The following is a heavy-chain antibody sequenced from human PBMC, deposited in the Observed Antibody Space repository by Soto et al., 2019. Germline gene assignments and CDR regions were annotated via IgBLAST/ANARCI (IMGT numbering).Heavy chain of an antibody. D-gene: IGHD5-12*01. J-gene: IGHJ4*02. Sequence: SETLSLTCTVSGGSISSSNYYWGWFRQPPGKGLEWIGSIYHSGSTYYNPSLKSRVTISVDTSKNQFSLKMSSVTAADTAVYYCARHTPAITISDHWGQGTLVTVS. V-gene: IGHV4-39*01. CDR2: IYHSGST. CDR1: GGSISSSNYY. CDR3: ARHTPAITISDH.